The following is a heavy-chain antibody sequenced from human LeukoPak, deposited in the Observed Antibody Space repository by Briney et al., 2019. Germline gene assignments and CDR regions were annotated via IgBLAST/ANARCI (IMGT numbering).Heavy chain of an antibody. CDR2: IVPSGST. CDR1: GASIRHYY. J-gene: IGHJ4*02. CDR3: AKEGAAPGPDFDY. V-gene: IGHV4-4*07. D-gene: IGHD6-13*01. Sequence: PSETLSLTCNVSGASIRHYYWSWIRQPAGKGLVWIGRIVPSGSTDYNPSLKSRVTMSVDTSKSQFSLKLNSVTAADTAVYYCAKEGAAPGPDFDYWGQGTLVIVSS.